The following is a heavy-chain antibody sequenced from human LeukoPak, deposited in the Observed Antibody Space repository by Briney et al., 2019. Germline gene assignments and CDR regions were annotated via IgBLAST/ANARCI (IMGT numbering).Heavy chain of an antibody. J-gene: IGHJ3*02. V-gene: IGHV1-46*01. CDR2: INPSGGST. Sequence: ASVKVSCKASGYTFTSYYMHWVRQAPGQGLEWMGIINPSGGSTSYAQKFQGRVTMTRDMSTSTVYMELSSLRSEDTAVYYCASGSYGLDAFDIWGQGTMVTVSS. CDR1: GYTFTSYY. CDR3: ASGSYGLDAFDI. D-gene: IGHD1-26*01.